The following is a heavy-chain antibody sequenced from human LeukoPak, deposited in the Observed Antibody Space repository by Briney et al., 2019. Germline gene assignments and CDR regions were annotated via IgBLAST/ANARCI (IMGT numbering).Heavy chain of an antibody. V-gene: IGHV4-38-2*01. Sequence: SETLSLTCAVSGYSISSGYYWGWIREPPGKGLEWIGIIYLSGSTYYSPSLKSRVTISVDTSKNQFSLRLSSVTAADTAIYYCARISPGAFDIWGQGTMVTVSS. J-gene: IGHJ3*02. CDR1: GYSISSGYY. D-gene: IGHD2-15*01. CDR3: ARISPGAFDI. CDR2: IYLSGST.